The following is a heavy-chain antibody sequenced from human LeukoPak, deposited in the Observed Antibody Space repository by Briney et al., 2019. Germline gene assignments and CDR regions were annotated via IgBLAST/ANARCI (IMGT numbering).Heavy chain of an antibody. V-gene: IGHV4-34*01. CDR2: INHSGST. Sequence: SETLSLTCAVYGGSFSGYYWSWIRQPPGKGLEWIGEINHSGSTNYNPSLKSRVTISVDTSKNQFSLKLSSVTAADTAVYYCARAGKVVPAAIAFDNWLDPWGQGTLVTVSS. D-gene: IGHD2-2*02. CDR3: ARAGKVVPAAIAFDNWLDP. CDR1: GGSFSGYY. J-gene: IGHJ5*02.